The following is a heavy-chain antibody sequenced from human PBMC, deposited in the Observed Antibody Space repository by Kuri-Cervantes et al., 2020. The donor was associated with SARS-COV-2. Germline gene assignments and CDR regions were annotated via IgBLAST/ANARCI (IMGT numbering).Heavy chain of an antibody. Sequence: GGSLRLSCAASGFTFSSYGVHWVRQAPGKGLEWVAVIWYDGSNKYYADSVKGRFTISRDNSKNTLYLQMNSLRAEDTAVYYCATEGGIDDPFDYWGQGTLVTVSS. CDR2: IWYDGSNK. J-gene: IGHJ4*02. V-gene: IGHV3-33*01. CDR3: ATEGGIDDPFDY. CDR1: GFTFSSYG. D-gene: IGHD3-3*01.